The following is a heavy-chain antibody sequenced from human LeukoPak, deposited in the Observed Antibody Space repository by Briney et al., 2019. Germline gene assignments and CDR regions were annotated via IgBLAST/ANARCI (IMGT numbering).Heavy chain of an antibody. J-gene: IGHJ4*02. Sequence: SETLSLTCTVSGGSISSSSYYWGWIRQPPGKGLEWIGSIYYSGSTYYNPSLKSRVTISVDTSKNQFSLKLSSVTAADTAVYYCARDQCSGGSCYSDYWGQGTLVTVSS. CDR1: GGSISSSSYY. CDR3: ARDQCSGGSCYSDY. CDR2: IYYSGST. D-gene: IGHD2-15*01. V-gene: IGHV4-39*07.